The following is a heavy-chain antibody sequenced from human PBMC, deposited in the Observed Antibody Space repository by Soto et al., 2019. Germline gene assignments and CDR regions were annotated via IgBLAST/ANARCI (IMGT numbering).Heavy chain of an antibody. J-gene: IGHJ4*02. Sequence: QVQLVQSGAEVKKPGASVKVSCKASGYTFTRYYIHWVRQAPGQGLEWMGIINPSGGSTSYAQTFQGRVTMTRDTSTSTVYMEVSSLRSEDTAVYYCARPHSGYDGYSYWGQGTMVTVSS. CDR1: GYTFTRYY. V-gene: IGHV1-46*03. CDR3: ARPHSGYDGYSY. CDR2: INPSGGST. D-gene: IGHD5-12*01.